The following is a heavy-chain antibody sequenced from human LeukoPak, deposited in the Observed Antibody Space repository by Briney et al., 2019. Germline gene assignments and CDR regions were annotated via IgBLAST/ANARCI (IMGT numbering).Heavy chain of an antibody. Sequence: ASVKVSCKASGGTFGSYAITWVRQAPGQGLEWMGRIIPIFGTANYAQKFRGRVTITTDESTSTAYMELSSLRSEDTAVYYCARERTMIVAAFDIWGQGTMVTVSS. D-gene: IGHD3-22*01. J-gene: IGHJ3*02. CDR1: GGTFGSYA. CDR3: ARERTMIVAAFDI. CDR2: IIPIFGTA. V-gene: IGHV1-69*05.